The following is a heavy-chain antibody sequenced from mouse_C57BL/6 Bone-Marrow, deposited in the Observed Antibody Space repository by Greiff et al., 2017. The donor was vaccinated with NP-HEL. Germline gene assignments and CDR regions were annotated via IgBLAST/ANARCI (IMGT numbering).Heavy chain of an antibody. J-gene: IGHJ3*01. CDR1: GYTFTSYW. V-gene: IGHV1-69*01. CDR2: IDPSDSYT. CDR3: GRQWRKSPAY. Sequence: QVQLQQPGAELVMPGASVKLSCKASGYTFTSYWMHWVKQRPGQGLEWIGEIDPSDSYTNYNQKFKGKSTLTVDKSSSTAYMQLSSLTSEDSAVYYCGRQWRKSPAYWGQGTLVTVSA.